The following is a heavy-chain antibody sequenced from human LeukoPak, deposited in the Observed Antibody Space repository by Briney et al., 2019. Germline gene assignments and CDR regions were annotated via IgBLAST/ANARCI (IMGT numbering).Heavy chain of an antibody. J-gene: IGHJ4*02. V-gene: IGHV5-51*01. CDR1: GYRFTNYW. CDR2: IYPGDSDT. CDR3: ATWAATGIGLDY. Sequence: GESLKISCEASGYRFTNYWIGWVRQMPGKGLEWMGIIYPGDSDTRYSPSFQGQVTISADKSISTAYLQWSSLKASDTAVYYCATWAATGIGLDYWGQGTLVTVSS. D-gene: IGHD6-13*01.